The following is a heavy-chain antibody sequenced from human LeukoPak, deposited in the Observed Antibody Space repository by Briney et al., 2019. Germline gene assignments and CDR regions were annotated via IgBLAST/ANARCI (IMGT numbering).Heavy chain of an antibody. V-gene: IGHV3-23*01. CDR3: ARGEVDTAMQTY. J-gene: IGHJ4*02. D-gene: IGHD5-18*01. CDR2: IGGSGGST. Sequence: PGGSLRLSCAASGFTFSSYAMSWVRQAPGKGLEWVSAIGGSGGSTYYADSVKGRFTISRDYSKNTLYLQMNSLRAEDTAVYYCARGEVDTAMQTYWGQGTLVTVSS. CDR1: GFTFSSYA.